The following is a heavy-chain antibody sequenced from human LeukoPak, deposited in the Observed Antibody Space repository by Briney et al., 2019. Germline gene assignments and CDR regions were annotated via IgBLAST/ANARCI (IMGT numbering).Heavy chain of an antibody. V-gene: IGHV3-74*01. D-gene: IGHD5-24*01. J-gene: IGHJ3*02. Sequence: GGSLRLSCAAPGFTFSSYWMHWVRQVPGKGLVWVSRIDNDGSSTSYADSVKGRFTISRDNAKNTLYLQMNSLRAEDTAVYYCVRVRRDGSPGAFDIWGQGTMVTVSS. CDR2: IDNDGSST. CDR3: VRVRRDGSPGAFDI. CDR1: GFTFSSYW.